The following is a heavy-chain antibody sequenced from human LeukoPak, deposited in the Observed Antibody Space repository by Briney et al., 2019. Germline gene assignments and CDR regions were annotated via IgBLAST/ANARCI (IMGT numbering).Heavy chain of an antibody. J-gene: IGHJ6*02. D-gene: IGHD6-6*01. Sequence: PGGSLRLSCAASGFTFSSYAMSWVRQAPGKGLEWVSAISGSGGSTYYADSVKGRFTISRDNSKSTLYLQMNSLRAEDTAVYYCAKDDDSSSFSYYYYYYGMDVWGQGTTVTVSS. V-gene: IGHV3-23*01. CDR3: AKDDDSSSFSYYYYYYGMDV. CDR1: GFTFSSYA. CDR2: ISGSGGST.